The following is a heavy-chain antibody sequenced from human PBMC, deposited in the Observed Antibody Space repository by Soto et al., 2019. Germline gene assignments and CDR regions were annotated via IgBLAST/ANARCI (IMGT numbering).Heavy chain of an antibody. CDR3: VRDADPKWFDP. CDR1: GVTLSTNIAA. CDR2: TYYRSKWYY. Sequence: SQTLSLTCALSGVTLSTNIAAWNAIRHSPSRGLEWLGRTYYRSKWYYHYAVSVKSRITINPDTSKNQFSLQLNSVTPEDTAVYFCVRDADPKWFDPWGQGTLVTVSS. J-gene: IGHJ5*02. V-gene: IGHV6-1*01.